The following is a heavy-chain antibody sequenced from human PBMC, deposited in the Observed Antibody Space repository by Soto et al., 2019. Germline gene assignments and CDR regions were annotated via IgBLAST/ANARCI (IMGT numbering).Heavy chain of an antibody. V-gene: IGHV3-9*01. Sequence: GGSLRLSCAASGFTFDDYAMHWVRQAPGKGLEWVSGISWNSGSIGYADSVKGRFTISRDNAKNSLYLQMNSLRAEDTALYYCAKDNLYGSGSYYMSPYYYYYMDVWGKGTTVTVSS. CDR1: GFTFDDYA. CDR3: AKDNLYGSGSYYMSPYYYYYMDV. J-gene: IGHJ6*03. D-gene: IGHD3-10*01. CDR2: ISWNSGSI.